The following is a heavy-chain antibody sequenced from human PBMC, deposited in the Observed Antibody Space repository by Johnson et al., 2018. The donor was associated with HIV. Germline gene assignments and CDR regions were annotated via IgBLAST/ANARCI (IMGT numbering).Heavy chain of an antibody. D-gene: IGHD1-26*01. Sequence: VQLVESGGGVVQPGRSLRLSCAASGFTFSSYGMHWVRQAPGKGLEWVSFISSGSHSIYYADSVKGRFTISRDNAKNTLYLQMNSLRAEDTAVYYCARDKWELLGAFDIWGQGTMVTVSS. CDR3: ARDKWELLGAFDI. CDR2: ISSGSHSI. CDR1: GFTFSSYG. V-gene: IGHV3-48*04. J-gene: IGHJ3*02.